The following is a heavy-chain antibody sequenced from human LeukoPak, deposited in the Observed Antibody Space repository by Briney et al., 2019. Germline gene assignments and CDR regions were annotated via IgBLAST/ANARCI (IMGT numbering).Heavy chain of an antibody. V-gene: IGHV4-61*02. J-gene: IGHJ6*03. CDR2: IYTTGST. CDR3: ARGPFLGYYMDV. Sequence: PSQTLSLTCTVSGGSISSGDYYWSWIRQPPGKGLEWIGRIYTTGSTNYDPSLKSRVTISVDTSKNQFSLKLSSVTAADTAVYYCARGPFLGYYMDVWGKGSTVTVSS. CDR1: GGSISSGDYY. D-gene: IGHD3-3*01.